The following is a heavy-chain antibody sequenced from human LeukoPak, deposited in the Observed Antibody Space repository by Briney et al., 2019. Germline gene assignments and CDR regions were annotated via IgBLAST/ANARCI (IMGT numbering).Heavy chain of an antibody. V-gene: IGHV3-23*01. D-gene: IGHD1-26*01. CDR1: GFTFSSYV. Sequence: GGSLRLSCAASGFTFSSYVMSWVRQAPGKGLEWVSGITGSGHSIYYADFEKGRFTISRDNSKNTLYLQRNSLRGDDTAVYYCAKPVGAASSVYYYGMDVWGQGTTVTVSS. J-gene: IGHJ6*02. CDR2: ITGSGHSI. CDR3: AKPVGAASSVYYYGMDV.